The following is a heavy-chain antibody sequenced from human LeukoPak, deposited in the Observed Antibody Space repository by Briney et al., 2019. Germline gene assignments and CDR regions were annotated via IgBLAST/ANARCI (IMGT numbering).Heavy chain of an antibody. CDR3: ARRGGLSSGRGFDH. CDR1: GFDFNYYD. Sequence: GGSLRLSCVASGFDFNYYDMNWVRQAPGKGLEWVSSISSMSTYIDSADSTKGRFTISRDNANNSVFLQMSSLRPEDTAVYYCARRGGLSSGRGFDHWGQGTLVTVSS. CDR2: ISSMSTYI. V-gene: IGHV3-21*01. J-gene: IGHJ4*02. D-gene: IGHD3-16*01.